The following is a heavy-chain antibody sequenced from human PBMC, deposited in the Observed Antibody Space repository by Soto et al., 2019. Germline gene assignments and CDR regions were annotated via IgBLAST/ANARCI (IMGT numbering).Heavy chain of an antibody. J-gene: IGHJ4*02. CDR1: GGSMRSYY. Sequence: QVQLQESGPGLVKPSETLSLTCTVSGGSMRSYYWNWIRQAPGKGLEWIGYTYYSGTTNYNPSLKRRVTMSVDTSKNPFSLKLNSVTAAETAVYYCERTIVALVTGFDFWGQGTLVTVPS. CDR2: TYYSGTT. CDR3: ERTIVALVTGFDF. D-gene: IGHD5-12*01. V-gene: IGHV4-59*01.